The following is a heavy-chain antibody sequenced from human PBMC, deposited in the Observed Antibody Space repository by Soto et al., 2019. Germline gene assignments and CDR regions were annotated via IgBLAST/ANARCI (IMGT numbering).Heavy chain of an antibody. D-gene: IGHD3-3*01. CDR1: GGSFSGYY. Sequence: SETLSLTCAVYGGSFSGYYWSWIRQPPGKGLEWIGEINHSGSTNYNPSLKSRVTISVDTSKNQFSLKLSSVTAADTAVYYCATGDYDFWSGYWDYYYYYGMDVWGQGTTVTVSS. CDR3: ATGDYDFWSGYWDYYYYYGMDV. J-gene: IGHJ6*02. CDR2: INHSGST. V-gene: IGHV4-34*01.